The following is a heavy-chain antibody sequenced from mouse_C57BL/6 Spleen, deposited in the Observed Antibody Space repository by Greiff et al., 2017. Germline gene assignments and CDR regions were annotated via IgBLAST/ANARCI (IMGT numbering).Heavy chain of an antibody. D-gene: IGHD3-2*02. CDR1: GFTFSDYY. CDR2: INYDGSST. V-gene: IGHV5-16*01. J-gene: IGHJ2*01. Sequence: EVQLVESEGGLVQPGSSMKLSCTASGFTFSDYYMAWVRQVPEKGLEWVANINYDGSSTYYLDSLKSRFIISRDNAKNILYLQMSSLKSEDTATYYCARVRLGPFDYWGQGTTLTVSS. CDR3: ARVRLGPFDY.